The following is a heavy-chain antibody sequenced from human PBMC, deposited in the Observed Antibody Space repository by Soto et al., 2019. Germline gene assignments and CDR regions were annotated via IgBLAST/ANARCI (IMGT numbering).Heavy chain of an antibody. CDR1: GFSFDENA. V-gene: IGHV3-9*01. J-gene: IGHJ3*01. CDR2: INWDGGSI. Sequence: EVQVVESGGGLVQPGRSLRLSCSISGFSFDENAMHWVRQAPGKGLEWVSGINWDGGSIGYADSVKGRFTISRDNAKSSLYLQMNSLRTEDTALYYCAHGISGSWARGAFDFGGQGTMVSVSS. CDR3: AHGISGSWARGAFDF. D-gene: IGHD2-15*01.